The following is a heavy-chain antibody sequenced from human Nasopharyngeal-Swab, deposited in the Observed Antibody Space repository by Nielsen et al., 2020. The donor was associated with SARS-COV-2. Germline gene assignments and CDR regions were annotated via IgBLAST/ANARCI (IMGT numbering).Heavy chain of an antibody. CDR1: GFSLSTSGMC. Sequence: SGPTLVQPTQPLPLTCTFSGFSLSTSGMCVSWIRQPPGKALEWLARIDWDDDKYYSTSLKTRLTISKDTSKNQVVLTMTNMDPVDTATYYCAHRGIAVASGWFDPWGQGTLVTVSS. J-gene: IGHJ5*02. CDR2: IDWDDDK. D-gene: IGHD6-19*01. CDR3: AHRGIAVASGWFDP. V-gene: IGHV2-70*12.